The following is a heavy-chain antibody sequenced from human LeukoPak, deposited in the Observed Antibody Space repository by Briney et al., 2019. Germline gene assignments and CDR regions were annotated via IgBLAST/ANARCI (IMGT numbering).Heavy chain of an antibody. CDR1: AFPFSSYW. CDR2: INSDGTST. J-gene: IGHJ4*02. CDR3: GSSEYAFQY. V-gene: IGHV3-74*01. Sequence: PGGSLRLSCTASAFPFSSYWMHWVRHAPGKGLVWASRINSDGTSTTYADSVKGRFTISRDNAKNTVYLQMNSLRVEDMAFYYCGSSEYAFQYWGQGALVTVSS. D-gene: IGHD6-6*01.